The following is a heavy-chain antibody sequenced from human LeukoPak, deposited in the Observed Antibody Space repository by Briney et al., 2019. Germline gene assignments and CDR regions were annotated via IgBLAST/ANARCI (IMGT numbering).Heavy chain of an antibody. CDR2: INPNSGGT. Sequence: ASVKVSCKASGYTFTGYYMHWVRQAPGQGLEWMGWINPNSGGTNYAQKFQGRVTMTRDTSISTAYMELSRLRSDDTAVYYCARVESTIFGVASGYYFDYWGQGALVTVSS. D-gene: IGHD3-3*01. V-gene: IGHV1-2*02. J-gene: IGHJ4*02. CDR3: ARVESTIFGVASGYYFDY. CDR1: GYTFTGYY.